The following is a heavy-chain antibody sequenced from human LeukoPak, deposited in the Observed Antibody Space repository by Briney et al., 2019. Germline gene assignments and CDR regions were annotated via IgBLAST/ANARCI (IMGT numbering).Heavy chain of an antibody. CDR3: ARGMLTGDVGYAFDI. D-gene: IGHD7-27*01. Sequence: RWASVKVSCKASGYTFISYGIGRVRQAPGQGLEWMGIINPSGGSTSYAQKFQGRVTMTRDTSTSTVYMELSRLRSEDTAVYYCARGMLTGDVGYAFDIWGQGTMVTVSS. CDR1: GYTFISYG. V-gene: IGHV1-46*01. CDR2: INPSGGST. J-gene: IGHJ3*02.